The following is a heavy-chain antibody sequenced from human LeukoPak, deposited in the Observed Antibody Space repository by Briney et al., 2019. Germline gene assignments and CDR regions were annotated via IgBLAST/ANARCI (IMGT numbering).Heavy chain of an antibody. V-gene: IGHV3-13*04. CDR3: VRAVYCSGGSCTLLPPL. CDR2: IGIAADT. Sequence: SGGSLRLSCAASGFAFSSYDMHCVRQATGKGLEWVSGIGIAADTYYAGSVKGRFTISRDNVKNSLYLQMNSLRAGDTAVYYCVRAVYCSGGSCTLLPPLWGQGALVTVSS. CDR1: GFAFSSYD. J-gene: IGHJ4*02. D-gene: IGHD2-15*01.